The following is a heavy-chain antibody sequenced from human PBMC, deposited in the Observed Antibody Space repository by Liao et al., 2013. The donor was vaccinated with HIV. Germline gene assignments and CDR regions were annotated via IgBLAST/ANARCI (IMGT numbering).Heavy chain of an antibody. J-gene: IGHJ4*02. D-gene: IGHD2-15*01. CDR3: ARVMKTCSGFDCHHGGINY. CDR2: IYYSGST. V-gene: IGHV4-30-4*01. CDR1: GGSISSGYYY. Sequence: QVQLQESGPGLVKASQTLSLTCTVSGGSISSGYYYWSWVRQPPGKGLEWIGYIYYSGSTNYNPSLKRRLTISLDMSKNHFSLNLTSVTAADTAVYYCARVMKTCSGFDCHHGGINYWGEGTLVTVSS.